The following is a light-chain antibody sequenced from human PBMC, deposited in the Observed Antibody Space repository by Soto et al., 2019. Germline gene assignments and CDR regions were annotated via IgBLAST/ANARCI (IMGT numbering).Light chain of an antibody. CDR3: SSYTTSSNYV. CDR1: SSDVGSYNF. Sequence: QSALTQPASVSGSTGQSITISCTGTSSDVGSYNFVSWYQQLPGKAPKLMIYEVSNRPSGVSNRFSGSKSGNTASLTISGLQAEDEADYYCSSYTTSSNYVFGSGTKVTVL. CDR2: EVS. J-gene: IGLJ1*01. V-gene: IGLV2-14*01.